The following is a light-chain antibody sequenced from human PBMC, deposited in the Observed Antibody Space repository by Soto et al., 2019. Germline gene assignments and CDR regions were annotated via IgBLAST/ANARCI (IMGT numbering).Light chain of an antibody. V-gene: IGKV1-16*01. CDR2: GAS. J-gene: IGKJ5*01. Sequence: LQLTHSPASLYASVGGRITITCRASQSISTYLDWFQQNPGKAPKCLMYGASILNSGVQSRCSGGGSGTEFTLSISSSQVEAIVSYYCSQDNSNPGTFDQGTGLDI. CDR1: QSISTY. CDR3: SQDNSNPGT.